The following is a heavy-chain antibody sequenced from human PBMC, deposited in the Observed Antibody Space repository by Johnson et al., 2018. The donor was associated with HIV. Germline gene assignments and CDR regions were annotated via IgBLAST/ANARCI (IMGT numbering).Heavy chain of an antibody. CDR3: ARVTGYKCCEV. V-gene: IGHV3-30-3*01. CDR2: ISYHGSDK. J-gene: IGHJ3*01. Sequence: QMQLVESGGGVVQPGRSLTLSCAPSGFAFSTYAMHWVRQAPGKGLEWVAVISYHGSDKIYADSVKGRFTVSRDNSKNTLDLQMSSLRPDDTAMYYCARVTGYKCCEVGGQGKMGNGSS. D-gene: IGHD3-9*01. CDR1: GFAFSTYA.